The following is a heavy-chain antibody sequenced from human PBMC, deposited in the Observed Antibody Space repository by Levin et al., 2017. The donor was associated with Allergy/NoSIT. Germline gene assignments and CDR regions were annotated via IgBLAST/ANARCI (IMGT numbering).Heavy chain of an antibody. Sequence: GESLKISCKASGYTFSNYGINWVRQAPGQGLEWVGWISAYSGDTNYAQKLQGRVTMTTDTSTSTAYMELRNLGSDDTAVYYCGRVLDRWRIYYSDHWSQGTLVTVSS. J-gene: IGHJ4*02. D-gene: IGHD1-1*01. CDR1: GYTFSNYG. V-gene: IGHV1-18*01. CDR2: ISAYSGDT. CDR3: GRVLDRWRIYYSDH.